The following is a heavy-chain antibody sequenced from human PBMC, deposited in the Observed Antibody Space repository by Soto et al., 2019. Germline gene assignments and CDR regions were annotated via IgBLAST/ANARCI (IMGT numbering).Heavy chain of an antibody. Sequence: GGSLRLSCAASGFTFSSYAMHWVRQAPGKGLEWVAVISYDGSNKYYADSVKGRFTISRDNSKNTLYLQMNSLRAEDTAVYYCARSSPRSGPLDYWGQGTLVTV. D-gene: IGHD3-3*01. CDR2: ISYDGSNK. V-gene: IGHV3-30-3*01. CDR3: ARSSPRSGPLDY. CDR1: GFTFSSYA. J-gene: IGHJ4*02.